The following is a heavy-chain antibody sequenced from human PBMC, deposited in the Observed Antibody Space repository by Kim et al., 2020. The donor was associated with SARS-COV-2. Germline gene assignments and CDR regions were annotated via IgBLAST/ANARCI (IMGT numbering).Heavy chain of an antibody. CDR2: ISYDGSNK. CDR1: GFTFSSYG. D-gene: IGHD6-13*01. CDR3: AKEGEYSSKDY. V-gene: IGHV3-30*18. Sequence: GGSLRLSCAASGFTFSSYGMHWVRQAPGKGLEWVAVISYDGSNKYYADSVKGRFTISRDNSKNTLYLQMNSLRAEDTAVYYCAKEGEYSSKDYWGQGTLVTVSS. J-gene: IGHJ4*02.